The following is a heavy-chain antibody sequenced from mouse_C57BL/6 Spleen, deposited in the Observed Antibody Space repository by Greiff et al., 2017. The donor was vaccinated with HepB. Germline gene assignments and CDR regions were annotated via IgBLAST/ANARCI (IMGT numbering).Heavy chain of an antibody. V-gene: IGHV5-15*01. D-gene: IGHD2-3*01. CDR3: ARSFYDGYNYYAMDY. Sequence: EVQLVESGGGLVQPGGSLKLSCAASGFTFSDYGMAWVRQAPRKGPEWVAFISNLAYSIYYADTVTGRFTISRENAKNTLYLEMSSLRSEDTAMYYCARSFYDGYNYYAMDYWGQGTSVTVSS. CDR2: ISNLAYSI. J-gene: IGHJ4*01. CDR1: GFTFSDYG.